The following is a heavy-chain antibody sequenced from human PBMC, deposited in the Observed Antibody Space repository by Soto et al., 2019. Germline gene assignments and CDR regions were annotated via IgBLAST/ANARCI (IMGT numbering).Heavy chain of an antibody. V-gene: IGHV1-2*02. CDR2: INPNSGGT. J-gene: IGHJ4*02. Sequence: ASVKVSCKASGYTFTGYYMHWVRQAPGQGLEWMGWINPNSGGTNYAQKFQGRVTMTRDTSISTAYMELSRLRSDDTAVYYCARDGASSSWYVSLGYWGQGTLVTVS. CDR3: ARDGASSSWYVSLGY. CDR1: GYTFTGYY. D-gene: IGHD6-13*01.